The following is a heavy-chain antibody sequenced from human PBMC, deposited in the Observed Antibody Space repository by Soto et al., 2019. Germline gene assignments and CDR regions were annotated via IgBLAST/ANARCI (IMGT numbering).Heavy chain of an antibody. Sequence: QVQLVQSGAEVKKPGASVKVSCKASGDTFTDYYIHWVRQAPGQGLEWMGTVNPSGGHTTYAQHFLGRMSITRDTSTSTLYMGLTSLTSEDTAVYYCARGGHVVVVTAALDYWSQGTLVTVSS. V-gene: IGHV1-46*01. CDR2: VNPSGGHT. CDR3: ARGGHVVVVTAALDY. CDR1: GDTFTDYY. D-gene: IGHD2-21*02. J-gene: IGHJ4*02.